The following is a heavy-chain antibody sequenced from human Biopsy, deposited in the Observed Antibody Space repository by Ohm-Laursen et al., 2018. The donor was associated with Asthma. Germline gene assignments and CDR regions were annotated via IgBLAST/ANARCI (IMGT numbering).Heavy chain of an antibody. Sequence: SLRLSCAASGFSFSDYYMTWMRQAPGKGLEWVSAISGSGGSTYYADSVKGRFTISRDNSKNTLYLQMNSLRAEDTAVYYCAKVHRVYAMVGYFDYWGQGTLVTVSS. CDR2: ISGSGGST. D-gene: IGHD2-8*01. CDR3: AKVHRVYAMVGYFDY. V-gene: IGHV3-23*01. CDR1: GFSFSDYY. J-gene: IGHJ4*02.